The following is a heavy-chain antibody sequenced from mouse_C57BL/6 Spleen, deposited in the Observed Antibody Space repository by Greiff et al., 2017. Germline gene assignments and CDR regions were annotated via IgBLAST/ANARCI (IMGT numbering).Heavy chain of an antibody. V-gene: IGHV1-26*01. CDR2: INPNNGGT. CDR1: GYTFTDYY. Sequence: VQLQQSGPELVKPGASVKISCKASGYTFTDYYMNWVKQSHGKSLEWIGDINPNNGGTSYNQKFKGKATLTVDKSSSTAYMELRSLTSEDSAVYYCARLITTVVAKRYFDVWGTGTTVTVSS. CDR3: ARLITTVVAKRYFDV. D-gene: IGHD1-1*01. J-gene: IGHJ1*03.